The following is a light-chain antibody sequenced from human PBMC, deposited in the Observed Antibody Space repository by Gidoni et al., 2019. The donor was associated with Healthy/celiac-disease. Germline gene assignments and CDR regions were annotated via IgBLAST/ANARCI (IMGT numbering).Light chain of an antibody. CDR3: QQYYSTPQT. J-gene: IGKJ1*01. V-gene: IGKV4-1*01. CDR2: GAS. CDR1: QSVLYSSNNKNY. Sequence: DIVMTQSPDSLAVSLGERATINCKSSQSVLYSSNNKNYLAWYQQKPGQPPKLLIYGASTRESGVPDRFSGSRSGTDFTLTISSLQAEDVAVYYCQQYYSTPQTFGQGTKVEIK.